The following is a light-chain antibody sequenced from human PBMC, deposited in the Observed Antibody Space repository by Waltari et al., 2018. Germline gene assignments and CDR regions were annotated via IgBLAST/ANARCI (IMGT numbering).Light chain of an antibody. CDR2: EGT. CDR1: TSDVGGYNL. J-gene: IGLJ2*01. Sequence: QSALTQPASVSGSPGQSITISCTGSTSDVGGYNLVSWYRQFPNKAPQLIIYEGTRRPSGVSSRFSASKSGNTASLTISGLQAEYEALYFCSSYARSDNSVLFGGGTQLSVL. CDR3: SSYARSDNSVL. V-gene: IGLV2-23*01.